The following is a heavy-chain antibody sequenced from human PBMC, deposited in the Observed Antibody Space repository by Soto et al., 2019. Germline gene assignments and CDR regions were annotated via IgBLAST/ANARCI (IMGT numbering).Heavy chain of an antibody. CDR1: GYTFTNYA. Sequence: QVQLVQSGAEVKKPGASVKVSCKTSGYTFTNYAIHWVRQAPEQRLEWMGWINAGDGNTKYSQKFQGRVTITRDTSASTAYMELSSLRSEDAAVYYCARSGSCTSTSCYGGFDIWGQGTMVTVSS. CDR2: INAGDGNT. CDR3: ARSGSCTSTSCYGGFDI. D-gene: IGHD2-2*01. V-gene: IGHV1-3*01. J-gene: IGHJ3*02.